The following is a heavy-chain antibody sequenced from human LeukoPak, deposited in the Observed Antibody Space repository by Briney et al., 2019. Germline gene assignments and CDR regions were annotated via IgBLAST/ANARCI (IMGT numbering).Heavy chain of an antibody. Sequence: ASVKVSCKTSEYTFTGYYMHWVRQAPGQGLEWMGWINPNSGDTNYAQKFQGRVTMTRDTSISTAYMELSRLRSDDTAVYYCARDRTRYYYYSYMDVWDKGTAVTISS. CDR3: ARDRTRYYYYSYMDV. CDR1: EYTFTGYY. D-gene: IGHD1-14*01. J-gene: IGHJ6*03. V-gene: IGHV1-2*02. CDR2: INPNSGDT.